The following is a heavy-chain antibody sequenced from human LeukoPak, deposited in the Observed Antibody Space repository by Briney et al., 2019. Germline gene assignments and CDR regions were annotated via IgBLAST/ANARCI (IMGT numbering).Heavy chain of an antibody. J-gene: IGHJ3*02. V-gene: IGHV3-66*01. Sequence: GGSLRLSCAASGFTVSSNYMSWVRQAPGKGLEWVSVMYSGGSTYYADSVKGRFTISRDNSKNTLYLQMNSLRAEDTAVYYCARDSVTVNTFDIWGQGTMVTVSS. CDR3: ARDSVTVNTFDI. D-gene: IGHD4-17*01. CDR2: MYSGGST. CDR1: GFTVSSNY.